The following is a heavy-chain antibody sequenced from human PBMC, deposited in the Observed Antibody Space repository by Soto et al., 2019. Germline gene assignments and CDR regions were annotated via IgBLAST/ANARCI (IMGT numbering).Heavy chain of an antibody. CDR3: AGGPNRGY. D-gene: IGHD3-10*01. CDR2: IYSSGGT. J-gene: IGHJ4*02. Sequence: VQLVESGGDLVQPGGSLRLSCAASGFTVSNNYMSWVRQAPGKGLEWVSLIYSSGGTYYAVSMKGRFTISRDNSRNTMYLQMNGLRVEDTAVYYCAGGPNRGYWGQGTLVTVSP. V-gene: IGHV3-66*01. CDR1: GFTVSNNY.